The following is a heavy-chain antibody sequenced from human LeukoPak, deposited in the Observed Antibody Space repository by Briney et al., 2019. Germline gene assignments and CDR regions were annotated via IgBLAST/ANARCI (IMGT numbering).Heavy chain of an antibody. J-gene: IGHJ4*02. CDR2: ISAYSANT. D-gene: IGHD3-10*01. V-gene: IGHV1-18*01. CDR3: ARDRGTAVFDY. Sequence: ASVKVSCKASGYTFTTYGITWVRQAPGQGLEWMGWISAYSANTNYAQKFQGRVTMTTDTSTSTAYMELRSLRSDDTAVYYCARDRGTAVFDYWGQGTLVTVSS. CDR1: GYTFTTYG.